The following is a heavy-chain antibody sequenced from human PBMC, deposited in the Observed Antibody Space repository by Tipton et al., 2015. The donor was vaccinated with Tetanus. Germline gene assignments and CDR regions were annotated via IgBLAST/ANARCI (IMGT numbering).Heavy chain of an antibody. CDR1: GDSISSGGHY. CDR3: ARDTREYNIDWD. V-gene: IGHV4-31*03. CDR2: IHYSGST. J-gene: IGHJ4*02. Sequence: TLSLTCSVSGDSISSGGHYWGWIRQHPGKGLEWIGNIHYSGSTFYNPSLKSRVTISVDTSKNQFSLKLNSVTAADTAVYYCARDTREYNIDWDWGQGTLVTVSS. D-gene: IGHD2-2*01.